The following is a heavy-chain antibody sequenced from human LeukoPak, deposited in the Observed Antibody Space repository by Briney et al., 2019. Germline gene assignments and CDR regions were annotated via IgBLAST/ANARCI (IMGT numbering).Heavy chain of an antibody. CDR3: ATYRQVLLPLES. V-gene: IGHV3-23*01. CDR2: IFPSGGEI. Sequence: GGSLRLSCAASGFTFSTFAMIWVRQPPGKGLEWVSSIFPSGGEIHYADSVRGRFTISRDNSKSTPSLQMNSLRAEDTAIYYCATYRQVLLPLESWGQGTLVTVSS. CDR1: GFTFSTFA. J-gene: IGHJ4*02. D-gene: IGHD2-8*02.